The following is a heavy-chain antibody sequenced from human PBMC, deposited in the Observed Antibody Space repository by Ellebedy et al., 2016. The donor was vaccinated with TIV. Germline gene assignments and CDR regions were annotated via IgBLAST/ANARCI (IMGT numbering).Heavy chain of an antibody. Sequence: PGGSLRLSCAASGFTFSDYAMGWVRQAPGKGLEWVPDITDTGATTIYADSVRGRFTISRDNSRNTLYLQMTSLRVDDTALYYCAKDVRSTFYYFDYWGQGILVTVSS. J-gene: IGHJ4*02. CDR1: GFTFSDYA. D-gene: IGHD3-3*02. CDR3: AKDVRSTFYYFDY. CDR2: ITDTGATT. V-gene: IGHV3-23*01.